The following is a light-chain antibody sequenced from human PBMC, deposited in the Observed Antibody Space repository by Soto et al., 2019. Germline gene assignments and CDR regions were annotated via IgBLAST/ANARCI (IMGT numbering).Light chain of an antibody. J-gene: IGLJ1*01. CDR1: SSNIGAGHD. V-gene: IGLV1-40*01. CDR2: GNG. Sequence: QSVLTQPPSVSGAPGQRVTISCTGSSSNIGAGHDVHWYQQLPGTAPKLLIYGNGNRSSGVPDRFSGSKSGTSASLAITGLQAEDEADYYCQSYDNSLSGSEVFGTGTKLTVL. CDR3: QSYDNSLSGSEV.